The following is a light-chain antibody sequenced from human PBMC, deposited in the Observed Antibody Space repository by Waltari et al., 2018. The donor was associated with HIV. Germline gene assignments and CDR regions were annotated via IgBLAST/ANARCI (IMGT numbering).Light chain of an antibody. Sequence: QSVLTQPPSASGTPGQRVTISCNGRRPNIGANSDVHWYQQHPGRAPKLLIYNVNNRPSGVPDRFSGSKSGTSASLAITGLQAEDEADYYCQSYDSGLRMFGGGTKLTVL. CDR3: QSYDSGLRM. V-gene: IGLV1-40*01. J-gene: IGLJ3*02. CDR1: RPNIGANSD. CDR2: NVN.